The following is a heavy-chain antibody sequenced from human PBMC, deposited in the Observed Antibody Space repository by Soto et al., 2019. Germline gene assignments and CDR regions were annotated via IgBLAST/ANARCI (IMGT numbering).Heavy chain of an antibody. D-gene: IGHD2-8*01. Sequence: PGESLKISCXGAGYRFSSYWIAWVRQMPGKGLEWMGIIYPGDSDTIYSPSFQGQVTMSVDKSNSTAYLQWSSLKASDTAMYYCARQGSNGAYYYYGMDVWGQGTTVTVSS. J-gene: IGHJ6*02. CDR1: GYRFSSYW. V-gene: IGHV5-51*01. CDR3: ARQGSNGAYYYYGMDV. CDR2: IYPGDSDT.